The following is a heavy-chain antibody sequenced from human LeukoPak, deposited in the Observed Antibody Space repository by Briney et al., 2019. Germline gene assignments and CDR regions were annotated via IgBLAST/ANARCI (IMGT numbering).Heavy chain of an antibody. CDR3: ARDEIKSSSYFY. J-gene: IGHJ4*02. V-gene: IGHV3-21*01. Sequence: AGGSLRLSCAASGFTFSSYSMNWVRQAPGKGLEWVSSISSSSSYIYYADSVKGRFTISRDNAKNSLYLQMNSLRAEDTAVYYCARDEIKSSSYFYWGQGTLVTVSS. CDR2: ISSSSSYI. D-gene: IGHD6-6*01. CDR1: GFTFSSYS.